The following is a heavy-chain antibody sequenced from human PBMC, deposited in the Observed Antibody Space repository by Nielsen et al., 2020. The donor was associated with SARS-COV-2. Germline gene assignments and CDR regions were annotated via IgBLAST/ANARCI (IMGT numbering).Heavy chain of an antibody. V-gene: IGHV3-33*05. CDR1: GFTFSSYG. CDR2: ISYDGSNK. D-gene: IGHD2-2*01. J-gene: IGHJ4*02. CDR3: ASGTCSSTSCYLFDY. Sequence: GESLKISCEASGFTFSSYGMHWVRQAPGKGLEWVAVISYDGSNKYYADSVKGRFTISRDNSKNTLYLQMNSLRAEDTAVYYCASGTCSSTSCYLFDYWGQGTLVTVSS.